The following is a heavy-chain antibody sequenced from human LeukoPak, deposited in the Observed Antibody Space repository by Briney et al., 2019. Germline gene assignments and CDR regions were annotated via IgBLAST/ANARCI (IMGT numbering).Heavy chain of an antibody. CDR3: ARGPQWGYDFWSYGMDV. CDR1: GGSISSYY. Sequence: SETLSLTCTVSGGSISSYYWSWIRQPPGKGLEWIGYIYYSGSTNYNPSLKSRVTMSVDTSKNQFSLKLSSVTAADTAVYYCARGPQWGYDFWSYGMDVWGQGTTVTVSS. V-gene: IGHV4-59*01. D-gene: IGHD3-3*01. CDR2: IYYSGST. J-gene: IGHJ6*02.